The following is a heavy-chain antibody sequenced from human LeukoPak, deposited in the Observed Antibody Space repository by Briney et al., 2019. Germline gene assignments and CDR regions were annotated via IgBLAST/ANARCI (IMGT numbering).Heavy chain of an antibody. CDR1: GFTFSSYS. J-gene: IGHJ4*02. D-gene: IGHD5-12*01. CDR3: ARVVAAYLDY. Sequence: GGSLRLSCAASGFTFSSYSMNWVRQAPGKGLEWVSYISSSSSTIYYADSAKGRFTISRDNAKNSLYPQMNSLRAEDTAVYYCARVVAAYLDYWGQGTLVTVSS. CDR2: ISSSSSTI. V-gene: IGHV3-48*01.